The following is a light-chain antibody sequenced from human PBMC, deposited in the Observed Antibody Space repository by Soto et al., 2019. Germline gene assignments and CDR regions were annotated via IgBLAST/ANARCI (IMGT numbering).Light chain of an antibody. CDR1: SGSIASNY. Sequence: NFMLTQPHSVSESPGKTVTISCTGSSGSIASNYVQWYQQRPGSAPTTVIYKDNQRPSGVPDRFSGSIDSSSNSASLTISGLKTEDEADYYCQSYDSSNVVFGGGTKLTVL. CDR2: KDN. CDR3: QSYDSSNVV. V-gene: IGLV6-57*02. J-gene: IGLJ2*01.